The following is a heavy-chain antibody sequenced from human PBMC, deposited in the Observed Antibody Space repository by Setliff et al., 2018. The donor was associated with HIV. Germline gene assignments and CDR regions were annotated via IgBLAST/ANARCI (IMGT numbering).Heavy chain of an antibody. J-gene: IGHJ4*02. CDR3: ARRDGYSYGFYFDY. D-gene: IGHD5-18*01. CDR2: IYTSGST. Sequence: PSETLSLTCTVSGGSISSGSYYWSWIRQPAGKGLEWIGRIYTSGSTNFNPSLKSRVTISFDTSKNQFSLKLNSVTAADTAVYYCARRDGYSYGFYFDYWGQGTLVTVSS. CDR1: GGSISSGSYY. V-gene: IGHV4-61*02.